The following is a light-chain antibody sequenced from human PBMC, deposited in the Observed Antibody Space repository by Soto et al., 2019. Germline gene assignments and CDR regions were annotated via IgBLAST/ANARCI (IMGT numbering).Light chain of an antibody. CDR2: EVS. Sequence: QSALTQPASVSGSPGQSITISCTGTSSDVGGYNYISWYQQHPGKAPKLMICEVSNRPSGVSNRFSGSKSGNTASLPISGLQAEDEADYYCSSYTSSSKQVFGTGTKLTGL. V-gene: IGLV2-14*01. CDR1: SSDVGGYNY. CDR3: SSYTSSSKQV. J-gene: IGLJ1*01.